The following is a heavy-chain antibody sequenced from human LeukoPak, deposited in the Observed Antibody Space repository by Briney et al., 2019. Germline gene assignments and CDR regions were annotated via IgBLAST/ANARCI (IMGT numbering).Heavy chain of an antibody. V-gene: IGHV3-7*01. J-gene: IGHJ4*02. Sequence: GGSLRLSCGASGFSFSTYWMSWVRHAPGKGLEWVANIKEDGSAKNYVDSVKGRFTISRDNAKNSVYPQMSSLRAEDTAVYYCVDCAGGSCYFDYWGQGTQVTVSS. CDR2: IKEDGSAK. D-gene: IGHD2-15*01. CDR3: VDCAGGSCYFDY. CDR1: GFSFSTYW.